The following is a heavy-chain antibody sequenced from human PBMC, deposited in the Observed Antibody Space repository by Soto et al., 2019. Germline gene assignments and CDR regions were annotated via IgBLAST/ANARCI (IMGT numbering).Heavy chain of an antibody. CDR2: INPNGGVT. V-gene: IGHV1-2*02. Sequence: ASVKVSCKTSGDSFNDYYIHWVRQAPGQGLEWMGWINPNGGVTKYAQKFRGRVTVTRDTSIRTVYMELSSLRSDDTAVYYCARESGGATATLDYYYFYMDVWGKGTTVTVSS. D-gene: IGHD5-12*01. CDR1: GDSFNDYY. J-gene: IGHJ6*03. CDR3: ARESGGATATLDYYYFYMDV.